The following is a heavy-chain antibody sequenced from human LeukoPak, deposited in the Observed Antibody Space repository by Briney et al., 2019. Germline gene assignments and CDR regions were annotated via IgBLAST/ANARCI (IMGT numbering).Heavy chain of an antibody. CDR1: GDSVSSITAA. CDR3: ARERKGDRSDY. V-gene: IGHV6-1*01. CDR2: TFYRSQWYH. D-gene: IGHD2-21*02. J-gene: IGHJ4*02. Sequence: SQTLSLTCVISGDSVSSITAAWTWIRQSPSRGLEWLGRTFYRSQWYHDSAVSVKGRLTIIPDTTKNHFSLQLTSVTPEDTALYYCARERKGDRSDYWGQGTLVTVSS.